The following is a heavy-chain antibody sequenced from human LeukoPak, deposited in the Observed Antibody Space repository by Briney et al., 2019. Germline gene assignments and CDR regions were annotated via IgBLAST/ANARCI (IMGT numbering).Heavy chain of an antibody. CDR3: AKDGGGYSYGNWHSDL. CDR1: GFTVSDYW. V-gene: IGHV3-7*04. D-gene: IGHD5-18*01. Sequence: GRSLRLSCAASGFTVSDYWMSWVRQAPGKGLEWVANIKQDGSEKPHVDSVKGRFTISRDNTKNTLSLQMNTLRAEDTAVYYCAKDGGGYSYGNWHSDLWGRGTLVTVSS. J-gene: IGHJ2*01. CDR2: IKQDGSEK.